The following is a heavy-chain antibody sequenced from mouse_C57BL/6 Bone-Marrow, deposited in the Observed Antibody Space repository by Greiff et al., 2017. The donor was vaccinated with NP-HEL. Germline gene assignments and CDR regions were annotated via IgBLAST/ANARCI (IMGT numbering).Heavy chain of an antibody. CDR3: AMVTTVVARDAMDY. J-gene: IGHJ4*01. CDR1: GFTFSDYG. CDR2: ISSGSSTI. V-gene: IGHV5-17*01. Sequence: EVQLVESGGGLVKPGGSLKLSCAASGFTFSDYGMHWVRQAPEKGLEWVAHISSGSSTIYYADTVKGRFTISRDNAKNTLFLQITSLRSGDTAMYYCAMVTTVVARDAMDYWGQGTSVTVSS. D-gene: IGHD1-1*01.